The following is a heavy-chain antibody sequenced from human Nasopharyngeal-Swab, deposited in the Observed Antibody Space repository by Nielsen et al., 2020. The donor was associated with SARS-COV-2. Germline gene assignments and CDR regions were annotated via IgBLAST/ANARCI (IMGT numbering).Heavy chain of an antibody. J-gene: IGHJ4*02. CDR1: GFTFSRYD. V-gene: IGHV3-23*01. CDR2: ISGSGGST. Sequence: GESLKISCAASGFTFSRYDMSWVRQAPGKGLEWVSTISGSGGSTYYADSVKGRFTITRDNAKNTLYLQMNSLRAEDTAVYYCARRYDYFDYWGQGTLVTVSS. CDR3: ARRYDYFDY. D-gene: IGHD1-1*01.